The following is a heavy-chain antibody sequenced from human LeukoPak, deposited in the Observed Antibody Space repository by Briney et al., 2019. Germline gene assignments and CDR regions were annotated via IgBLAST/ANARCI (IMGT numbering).Heavy chain of an antibody. D-gene: IGHD3-9*01. J-gene: IGHJ1*01. Sequence: ASVKVSCKASGYTFTSYAMHWVRQAPGQRLEWMGWINAGNGNTKYSQKFQGRVTITRDTSASTAYMELSSLRSEDTAVYYCARDSIVLLRYFDWPEYFQHWGQGTLVTVSS. CDR3: ARDSIVLLRYFDWPEYFQH. CDR2: INAGNGNT. CDR1: GYTFTSYA. V-gene: IGHV1-3*01.